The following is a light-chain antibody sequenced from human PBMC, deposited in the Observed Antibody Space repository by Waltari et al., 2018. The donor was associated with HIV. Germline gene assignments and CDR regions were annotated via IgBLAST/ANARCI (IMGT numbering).Light chain of an antibody. J-gene: IGLJ1*01. CDR1: SRDIGTYTY. V-gene: IGLV2-8*01. CDR2: EVN. CDR3: SSYAGNNNYV. Sequence: QPALTQPPSASGSPGQSVTISCTGTSRDIGTYTYVHCYQQHPGRAPNLLIYEVNKRPSGVPDRFSGSKSANTASLTVSGLQVADEADYYCSSYAGNNNYVFGTGTRVTVL.